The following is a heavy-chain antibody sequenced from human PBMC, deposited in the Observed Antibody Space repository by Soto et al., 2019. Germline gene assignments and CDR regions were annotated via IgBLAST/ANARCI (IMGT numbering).Heavy chain of an antibody. D-gene: IGHD6-13*01. CDR1: GFNFNYYT. CDR3: AKWQQLK. CDR2: IGVNVGHI. V-gene: IGHV3-21*01. Sequence: PGGSLRLSCVAPGFNFNYYTMTWVRQAPGKGLEWVASIGVNVGHIFYADSVKGRVTISRDDSRKTLFLQMNSLKVEDTAVYYCAKWQQLKWGQGTLVTVSS. J-gene: IGHJ4*02.